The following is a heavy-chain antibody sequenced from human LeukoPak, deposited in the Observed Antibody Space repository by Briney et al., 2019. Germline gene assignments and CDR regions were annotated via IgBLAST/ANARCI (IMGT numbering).Heavy chain of an antibody. V-gene: IGHV4-34*01. Sequence: SETLPLTCAVYGGSFSGYYWSWIRQPPGKGLEWIGEINHSGSTNYNPSLKSRVTISVDTSKNQFSLKLSSVTAADTAVYYCARGPITMVRGVTPRYMDVWGKGTTVTVSS. J-gene: IGHJ6*03. CDR1: GGSFSGYY. CDR3: ARGPITMVRGVTPRYMDV. D-gene: IGHD3-10*01. CDR2: INHSGST.